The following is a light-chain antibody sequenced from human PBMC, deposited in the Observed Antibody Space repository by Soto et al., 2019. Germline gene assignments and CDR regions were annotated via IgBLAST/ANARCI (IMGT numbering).Light chain of an antibody. V-gene: IGKV3D-20*02. CDR1: QTVRNNY. CDR3: QQRSNWPPIT. CDR2: DAS. Sequence: EFVLTQSPGTLSLSPGERATLSCRASQTVRNNYLAWYQQKPGQAPRLLIYDASSRATGIPDRFSGGGSGTDFTLTISSLEPEDFAVYYCQQRSNWPPITFGQGTRLE. J-gene: IGKJ5*01.